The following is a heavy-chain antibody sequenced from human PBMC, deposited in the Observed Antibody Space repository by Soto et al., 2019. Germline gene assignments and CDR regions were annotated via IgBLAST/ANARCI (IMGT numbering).Heavy chain of an antibody. J-gene: IGHJ6*02. CDR3: ARDRGIYGISTSCYLPDYGMDV. CDR2: ISYDGSSK. V-gene: IGHV3-30-3*01. CDR1: GFTFSYYV. D-gene: IGHD2-2*01. Sequence: QVQLVESGGGVVQPGTSLRLSCAASGFTFSYYVMHWVRQAPGKGLEWVAVISYDGSSKYYADSVKGRFTISRANSMNTLYLQIYSLRAEDSALYYCARDRGIYGISTSCYLPDYGMDVWGQGTTVTVSS.